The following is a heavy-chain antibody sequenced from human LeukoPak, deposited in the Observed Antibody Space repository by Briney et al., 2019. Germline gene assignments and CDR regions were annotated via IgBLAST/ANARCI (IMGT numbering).Heavy chain of an antibody. CDR1: GFTFSSYA. CDR3: AKDGGYSSSGAFDI. D-gene: IGHD6-6*01. Sequence: GGSLRLSCAASGFTFSSYAMSWVRQAPGKGLEWVSAISGSGGSTYYADSVKGRFTISRDNSKNSLYLQMNSLRTEDTALYYCAKDGGYSSSGAFDIWGQGTMVTVSS. CDR2: ISGSGGST. V-gene: IGHV3-23*01. J-gene: IGHJ3*02.